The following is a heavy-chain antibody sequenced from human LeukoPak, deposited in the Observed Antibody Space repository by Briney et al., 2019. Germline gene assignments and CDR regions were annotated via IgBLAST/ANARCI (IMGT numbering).Heavy chain of an antibody. Sequence: SETLSLTCIVSGYSISSGYYWGWIRQSPGKGLEWIGSIYHSGSTYSNPSLKSRVTMSVDTSKNQFSLKLNSVTAADTAVYYCARDRTLAAAGMDVWGQGTTVTVSS. CDR2: IYHSGST. CDR1: GYSISSGYY. CDR3: ARDRTLAAAGMDV. V-gene: IGHV4-38-2*02. J-gene: IGHJ6*02. D-gene: IGHD6-13*01.